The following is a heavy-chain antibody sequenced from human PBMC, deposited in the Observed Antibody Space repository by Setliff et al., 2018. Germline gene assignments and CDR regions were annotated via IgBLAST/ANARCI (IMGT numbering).Heavy chain of an antibody. J-gene: IGHJ4*02. CDR2: INPNSGGT. V-gene: IGHV1-2*02. CDR1: GYTFTGYY. Sequence: ASVKVSCKASGYTFTGYYMHWVRQAPGQGLEWMGWINPNSGGTNYAEKFQGRVTMTRDTSISTAYMELSSLRSDDTAIYYCAKQGDLAFDYWGQGTQVTVSS. CDR3: AKQGDLAFDY. D-gene: IGHD3-16*01.